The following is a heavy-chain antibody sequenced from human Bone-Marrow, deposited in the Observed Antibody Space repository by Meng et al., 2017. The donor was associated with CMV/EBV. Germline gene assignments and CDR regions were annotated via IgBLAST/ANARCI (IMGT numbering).Heavy chain of an antibody. CDR1: GFTFDDYA. CDR3: ARDWGNYDFDY. J-gene: IGHJ4*02. Sequence: SLKISCAASGFTFDDYAMHWVRQAPGKGLEWVSGISWNSGSIGYADSVKGRFTISRDNAKNSLYLQMNSLRAEDTAVYYCARDWGNYDFDYWGQGTLVTVSS. V-gene: IGHV3-9*01. CDR2: ISWNSGSI. D-gene: IGHD1-7*01.